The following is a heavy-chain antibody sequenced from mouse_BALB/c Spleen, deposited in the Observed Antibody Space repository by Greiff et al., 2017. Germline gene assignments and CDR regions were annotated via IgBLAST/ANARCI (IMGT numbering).Heavy chain of an antibody. J-gene: IGHJ4*01. CDR3: ARAGVSYYYAMDY. Sequence: QLQQSGPELVKPGASVKMSCKASGYTFTSYVMHWVKQKPGQGLEWIGYINPYNDGTKYNEKFKGKATLTSDKSSSTAYMELSSLTSEDSAVYYCARAGVSYYYAMDYWGQGTSVTVSS. V-gene: IGHV1-14*01. CDR1: GYTFTSYV. CDR2: INPYNDGT.